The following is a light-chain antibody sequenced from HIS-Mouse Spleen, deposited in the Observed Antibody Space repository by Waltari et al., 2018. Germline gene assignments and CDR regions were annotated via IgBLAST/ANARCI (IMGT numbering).Light chain of an antibody. CDR2: AAS. Sequence: DIQLTQSPSFLSASVGDRFTITCRASQCISSYLAGYQQKPGKAPKLLIYAASTLQSGVPSRFSGSGSGTEFTLTSSSRQPEDFATYYCQQYYSYPYTFGQGTKLEIK. CDR3: QQYYSYPYT. CDR1: QCISSY. V-gene: IGKV1-9*01. J-gene: IGKJ2*01.